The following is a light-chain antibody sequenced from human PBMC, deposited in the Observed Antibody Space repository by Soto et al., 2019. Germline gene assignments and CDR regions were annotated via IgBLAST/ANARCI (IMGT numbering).Light chain of an antibody. CDR2: DAS. CDR3: QQYNNWPPWT. CDR1: QRVSNN. Sequence: ILMTQSPATLSVSPGERATLSSRASQRVSNNLAWYQQKPGQAPRLLIYDASIRATGIPARFSGSGSGTEFTLTISGLQSEDFAVYYCQQYNNWPPWTFGQGTKVEI. J-gene: IGKJ1*01. V-gene: IGKV3-15*01.